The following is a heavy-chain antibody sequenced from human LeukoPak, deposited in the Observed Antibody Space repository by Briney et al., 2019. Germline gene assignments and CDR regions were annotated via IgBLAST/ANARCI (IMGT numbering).Heavy chain of an antibody. CDR3: ATPYGDYDWFDP. J-gene: IGHJ5*02. V-gene: IGHV1-24*01. CDR1: GYTLTELS. D-gene: IGHD4-17*01. Sequence: ASVKVSCMVSGYTLTELSMHWVRQAPGKGLEWMGGFDPEDGETIYAQKFQGRVTMTEDTSTDTAYMELSSLRSEDTAVYYCATPYGDYDWFDPWGQGTLVTVSS. CDR2: FDPEDGET.